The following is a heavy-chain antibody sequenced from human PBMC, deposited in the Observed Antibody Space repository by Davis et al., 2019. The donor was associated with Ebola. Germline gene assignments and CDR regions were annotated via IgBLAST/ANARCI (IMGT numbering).Heavy chain of an antibody. CDR2: IKQDGSAK. Sequence: GESLKISCAASGFIFSNYWMSWVRQAPGKGLEWVANIKQDGSAKYYVDSVKGRFTISRDNAKNSLDLQMNSLRAEDTAVYYCAVVGATVYWGQGTLVTVSS. J-gene: IGHJ4*02. CDR3: AVVGATVY. V-gene: IGHV3-7*01. CDR1: GFIFSNYW. D-gene: IGHD1-26*01.